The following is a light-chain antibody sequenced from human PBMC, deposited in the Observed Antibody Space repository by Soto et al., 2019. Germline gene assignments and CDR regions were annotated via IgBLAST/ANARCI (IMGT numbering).Light chain of an antibody. CDR3: CSYAGSNTDVV. CDR2: EDN. CDR1: SSDVGTYNL. V-gene: IGLV2-23*01. J-gene: IGLJ2*01. Sequence: QSALTQPASVSGSPGQSITSSCTGTSSDVGTYNLVSWYQQHPGKAPKLMIYEDNKRPSGVSNRFSGSKSDNTASLTISGLQAEDEADYYCCSYAGSNTDVVFGGGTKVTVL.